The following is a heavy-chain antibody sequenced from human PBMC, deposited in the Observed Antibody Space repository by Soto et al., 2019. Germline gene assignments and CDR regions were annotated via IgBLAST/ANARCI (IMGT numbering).Heavy chain of an antibody. CDR2: ISYDGSNK. Sequence: GGSLRLSCAASGFTFSSYGMHWVRQAPGKGLEWVAVISYDGSNKYYADSVKGRFTISRDNSKNTLYLQMNSLRAEDTAVYYCAKEVGIAVAGGRYNWFDPWGQGA. D-gene: IGHD6-19*01. V-gene: IGHV3-30*18. CDR1: GFTFSSYG. CDR3: AKEVGIAVAGGRYNWFDP. J-gene: IGHJ5*02.